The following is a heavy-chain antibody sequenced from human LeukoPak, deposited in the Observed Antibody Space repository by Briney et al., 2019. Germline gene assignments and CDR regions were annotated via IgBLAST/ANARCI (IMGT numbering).Heavy chain of an antibody. D-gene: IGHD2-2*01. CDR3: ARGRYCSSTSCYDEY. CDR2: ISSSSSTI. V-gene: IGHV3-48*01. CDR1: GFTFSSYS. J-gene: IGHJ4*02. Sequence: GGSLRLSCAASGFTFSSYSMNWVRQAPGKGLEWVSYISSSSSTIYYADSVKGRFTISRDNAKNSLYLQMNSLRAEDTAVYYCARGRYCSSTSCYDEYWGQGTLVTVSS.